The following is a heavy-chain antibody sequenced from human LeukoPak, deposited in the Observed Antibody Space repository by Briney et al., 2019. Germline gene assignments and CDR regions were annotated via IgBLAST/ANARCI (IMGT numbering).Heavy chain of an antibody. D-gene: IGHD6-6*01. CDR3: AKGGSGVAASWDPFDY. V-gene: IGHV3-7*03. CDR1: GFTFSSYW. J-gene: IGHJ4*02. CDR2: IKQDGSEK. Sequence: GGSLRLSCAASGFTFSSYWMSWVRQAPGKGLEWVANIKQDGSEKYYVDSVKGRFTISRDNAKNSLYLQMNSLRAEDTAVYYCAKGGSGVAASWDPFDYWGQGTLVTVSS.